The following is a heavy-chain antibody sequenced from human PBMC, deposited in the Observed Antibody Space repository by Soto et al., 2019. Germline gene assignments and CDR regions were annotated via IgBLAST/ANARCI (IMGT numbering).Heavy chain of an antibody. V-gene: IGHV3-15*07. D-gene: IGHD6-19*01. CDR2: IKSKLDGETI. Sequence: EGQLVESGGGLVKPGGSLRLSCAASGFTFSNVWMNWVRQAPGKGLEWVGRIKSKLDGETIDYAAPVKGRYTISRDESNNMLYLQMNSLKTEDTGVYYCTPLALKYNSDSYEFSDWGQGTLVTVSS. J-gene: IGHJ4*02. CDR3: TPLALKYNSDSYEFSD. CDR1: GFTFSNVW.